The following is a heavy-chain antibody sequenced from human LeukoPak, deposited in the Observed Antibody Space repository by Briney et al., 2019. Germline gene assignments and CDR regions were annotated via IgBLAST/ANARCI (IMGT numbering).Heavy chain of an antibody. J-gene: IGHJ4*02. CDR3: ARGEVPAAINYFDY. CDR1: GYSISSGYY. D-gene: IGHD2-2*01. CDR2: IYHSGST. V-gene: IGHV4-38-2*01. Sequence: PSETLSLTCAVSGYSISSGYYCGWIRQPPGKGLEWIGSIYHSGSTYYNPSLKSRVTISVDTSKNQFSLKLSPVTAAGTAVYYCARGEVPAAINYFDYWGQGTLVTVSS.